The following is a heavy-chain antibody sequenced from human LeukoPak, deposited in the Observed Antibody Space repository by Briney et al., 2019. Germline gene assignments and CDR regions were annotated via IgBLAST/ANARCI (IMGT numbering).Heavy chain of an antibody. J-gene: IGHJ5*02. D-gene: IGHD2-21*01. CDR1: GFTFSTYA. CDR3: AKDPGEAAEGQT. Sequence: RAGESLRLSCAASGFTFSTYAMSWVRQAPGKGLEWVSTISGSGDRTYYADSVKGRFTISRDNSKNTLYLQMNSLRAEDTAVYYCAKDPGEAAEGQTWGQGTLVTVSS. CDR2: ISGSGDRT. V-gene: IGHV3-23*01.